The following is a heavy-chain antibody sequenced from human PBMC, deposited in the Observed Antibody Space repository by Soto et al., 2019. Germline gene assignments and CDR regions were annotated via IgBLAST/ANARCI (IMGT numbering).Heavy chain of an antibody. CDR3: ARRILLWSVRDAFDI. Sequence: EVQLVQSGAEVKKPGESLKISCKGFGYTYPSYWISWVRQMPGKGLEWMGIIYPEDSDTRYSPSFQGQVTISADKSISTAYLQWSSLKASDTAMYYCARRILLWSVRDAFDIWGQGTMVTVSS. CDR2: IYPEDSDT. D-gene: IGHD3-10*01. J-gene: IGHJ3*02. V-gene: IGHV5-51*03. CDR1: GYTYPSYW.